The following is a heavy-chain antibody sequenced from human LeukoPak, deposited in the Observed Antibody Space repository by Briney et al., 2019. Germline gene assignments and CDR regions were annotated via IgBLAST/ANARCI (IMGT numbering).Heavy chain of an antibody. D-gene: IGHD3-9*01. V-gene: IGHV4-39*07. Sequence: SETLSLTCTVSAGSISSGTHYWGWIRQPPGKGLELIGFIYYTGSTYDNPSLKSRVSMSVATSKNQFSLKLSSVTAADTAVYYCARDREEETEYYDILTGYPHWYFDLWGRGTLVTVSS. CDR1: AGSISSGTHY. J-gene: IGHJ2*01. CDR3: ARDREEETEYYDILTGYPHWYFDL. CDR2: IYYTGST.